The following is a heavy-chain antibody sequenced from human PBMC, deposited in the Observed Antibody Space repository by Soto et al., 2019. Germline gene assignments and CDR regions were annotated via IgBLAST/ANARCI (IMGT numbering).Heavy chain of an antibody. J-gene: IGHJ2*01. CDR1: GPSISSYSPY. CDR3: ASQKYGDDWYFDL. D-gene: IGHD4-17*01. CDR2: VFYNGNN. Sequence: SETLSLTCNLSGPSISSYSPYWGWLLHTPGRRLEWIGSVFYNGNNYNNPTLKSRLSLSVDTSNNQFALKLSSVSAADTAVYVCASQKYGDDWYFDLWGGGTLV. V-gene: IGHV4-39*01.